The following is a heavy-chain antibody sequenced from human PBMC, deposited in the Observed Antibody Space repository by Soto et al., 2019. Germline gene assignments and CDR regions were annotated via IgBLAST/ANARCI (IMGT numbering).Heavy chain of an antibody. V-gene: IGHV1-3*05. CDR3: AGGSTGIAYSCFDS. Sequence: QVQLVQSGAEEKKPGASVKVSCKASGYTFSSYAMHWVRQAPGQRLEWMGWINAGTGDTKYSQKLQGRVTITRDTSAPTAYIELSSLRPEDTAAYYCAGGSTGIAYSCFDSWSQATLVTVS. J-gene: IGHJ5*01. CDR1: GYTFSSYA. D-gene: IGHD4-4*01. CDR2: INAGTGDT.